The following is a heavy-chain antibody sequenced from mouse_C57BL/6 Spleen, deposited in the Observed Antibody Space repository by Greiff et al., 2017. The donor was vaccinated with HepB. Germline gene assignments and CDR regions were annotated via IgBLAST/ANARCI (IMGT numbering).Heavy chain of an antibody. CDR3: ARNGITTVVADAMDY. V-gene: IGHV2-2*01. CDR2: IWSGGST. Sequence: QVQLKESGPGLVQPSQSLSITCTVSGFSLTSYGVHWVRQSPGKGLEWLGVIWSGGSTDYNAAFISRLSISKDNSKSQVFFKMNSLQADDTAIYYCARNGITTVVADAMDYWGQGTSVTVSS. D-gene: IGHD1-1*01. J-gene: IGHJ4*01. CDR1: GFSLTSYG.